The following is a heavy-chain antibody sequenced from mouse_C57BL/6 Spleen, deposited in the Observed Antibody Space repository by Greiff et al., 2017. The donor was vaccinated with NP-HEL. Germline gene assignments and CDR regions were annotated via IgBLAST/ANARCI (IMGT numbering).Heavy chain of an antibody. CDR2: ISSGSSTI. D-gene: IGHD2-5*01. Sequence: EVKLVESGGGLVKPGGSLKLSCAASGFTFSDYGMHWVRQAPEKGLEWVAYISSGSSTIYYADTVKGRFTISRDNAKNTLFLQMTSLRSEDTAMYYCARGDYSNYETAMDYWGQGTSVTVSS. J-gene: IGHJ4*01. V-gene: IGHV5-17*01. CDR1: GFTFSDYG. CDR3: ARGDYSNYETAMDY.